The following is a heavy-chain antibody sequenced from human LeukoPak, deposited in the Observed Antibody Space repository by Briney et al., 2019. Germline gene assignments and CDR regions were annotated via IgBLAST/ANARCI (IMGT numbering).Heavy chain of an antibody. CDR2: IYYSGST. D-gene: IGHD6-13*01. CDR3: AREGVAAAGHDY. J-gene: IGHJ4*02. V-gene: IGHV4-30-4*01. CDR1: GGSISSGDYY. Sequence: PSETLSLTCTVSGGSISSGDYYWSWIRQPPGKGLEWIGYIYYSGSTYYNPSLKSRVTISVDTSKNQFSLKLSSVTAADTAVYYCAREGVAAAGHDYWGQGTLVTVSS.